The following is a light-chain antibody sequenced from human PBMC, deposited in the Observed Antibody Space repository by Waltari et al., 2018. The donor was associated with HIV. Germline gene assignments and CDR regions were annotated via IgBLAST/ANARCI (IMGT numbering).Light chain of an antibody. CDR1: VLPKQY. Sequence: SYELTQPPSVSVSPGQTARITCSGDVLPKQYAYWYQQKPGQAPVVVISKDSERPSGIPERVSGSSSGTTVTLTISGVQAEDEADYYCQSADSSGTYAVFGGGTQLTVL. CDR3: QSADSSGTYAV. J-gene: IGLJ7*01. CDR2: KDS. V-gene: IGLV3-25*03.